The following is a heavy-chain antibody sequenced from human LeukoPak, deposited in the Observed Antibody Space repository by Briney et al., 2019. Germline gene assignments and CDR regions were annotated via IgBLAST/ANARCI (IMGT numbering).Heavy chain of an antibody. V-gene: IGHV3-30-3*01. CDR3: ARGAVSVNDDAFDI. Sequence: GRSLRLSCAASGFTFSSYAMHWVRQAPGKGLEWVAVISYDGSNKYYADSVKGRFTISRDNSKNTLYLQMNSLRAEDTAVYYCARGAVSVNDDAFDIWGQGTMVTVSS. J-gene: IGHJ3*02. D-gene: IGHD1-1*01. CDR2: ISYDGSNK. CDR1: GFTFSSYA.